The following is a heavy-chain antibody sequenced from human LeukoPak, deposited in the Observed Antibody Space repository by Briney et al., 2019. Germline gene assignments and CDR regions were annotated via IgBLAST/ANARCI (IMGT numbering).Heavy chain of an antibody. CDR2: FYYSVRQ. CDR1: GGSISIYY. Sequence: SETLSLTWLVAGGSISIYYCGWVRQPPGGGLGWDGYFYYSVRQTYNPSLKSRVTISGDTSQDQFSLKLSSVAVGDTAVYYCGRGEGYRDFPCDYWDQETLDTVPS. D-gene: IGHD4-17*01. V-gene: IGHV4-59*01. J-gene: IGHJ4*02. CDR3: GRGEGYRDFPCDY.